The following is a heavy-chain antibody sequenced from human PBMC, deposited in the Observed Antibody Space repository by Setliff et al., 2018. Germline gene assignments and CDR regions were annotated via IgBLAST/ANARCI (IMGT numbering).Heavy chain of an antibody. J-gene: IGHJ4*02. CDR1: GGSFSGYY. Sequence: PSVTMSLTCAVYGGSFSGYYWSWTRQPPGKGLEWIGEINHSGSTNYNPSLKSRVTISVDTSKNQFSLKLSSVTAADTAVYYCARVVPAAMYFDYWGQGTLVTVSS. CDR3: ARVVPAAMYFDY. CDR2: INHSGST. D-gene: IGHD2-2*01. V-gene: IGHV4-34*01.